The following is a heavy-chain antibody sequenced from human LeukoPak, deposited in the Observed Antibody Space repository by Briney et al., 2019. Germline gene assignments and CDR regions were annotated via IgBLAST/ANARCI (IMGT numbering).Heavy chain of an antibody. V-gene: IGHV3-23*01. D-gene: IGHD3-22*01. CDR1: GFTFSSYA. CDR3: AISPGRTMIVVRDSYFDY. CDR2: ISGSGGST. J-gene: IGHJ4*02. Sequence: PGGSLRLSRAASGFTFSSYAMSWVRQAPGKGLEWVSAISGSGGSTYYADSVKGRFTISRDNSKNTLYLQMNSLRAEDTAVYYCAISPGRTMIVVRDSYFDYWGQGTLVTVSS.